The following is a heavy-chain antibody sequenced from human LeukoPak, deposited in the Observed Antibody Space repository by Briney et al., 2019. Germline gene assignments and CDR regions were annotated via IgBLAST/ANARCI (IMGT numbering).Heavy chain of an antibody. CDR2: IYYSGTT. D-gene: IGHD5-24*01. V-gene: IGHV4-59*01. J-gene: IGHJ4*02. Sequence: SETLSLTRTVSVGSISIYYWSWIREPPRKGLEWIGYIYYSGTTNYNPSHKRRVTISVDTSKNQFSLKRSSVTAADTAVYYCASGVEMATTLDYWGQGTLVTVSS. CDR1: VGSISIYY. CDR3: ASGVEMATTLDY.